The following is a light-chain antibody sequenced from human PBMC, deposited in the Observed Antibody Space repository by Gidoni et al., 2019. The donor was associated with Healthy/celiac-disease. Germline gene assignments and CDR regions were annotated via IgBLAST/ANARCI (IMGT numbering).Light chain of an antibody. CDR2: DAS. J-gene: IGKJ4*01. Sequence: EIVLTQSPATLSLSPGERAPLSCRASQSVSSYLAWYQQKPGQAPRLLIYDASNRATGIPARFSGSGSGTDFTLTISSLEPEDFAVYYCQQRSNWPLFGGXTKVEIK. CDR1: QSVSSY. V-gene: IGKV3-11*01. CDR3: QQRSNWPL.